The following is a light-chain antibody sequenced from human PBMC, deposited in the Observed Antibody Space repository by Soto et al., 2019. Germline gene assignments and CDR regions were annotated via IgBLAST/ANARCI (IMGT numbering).Light chain of an antibody. CDR1: SSDVGGYNY. J-gene: IGLJ2*01. V-gene: IGLV2-14*01. CDR3: SSYTRSSRV. CDR2: DVS. Sequence: QSVLTQPASVSGSPGQSITISCTGTSSDVGGYNYVSWYQQHPGRAPRLMISDVSNRPSGVSNRFSGSKSGNTASLTISGLQDEDEADYYCSSYTRSSRVFGGGTKLTVL.